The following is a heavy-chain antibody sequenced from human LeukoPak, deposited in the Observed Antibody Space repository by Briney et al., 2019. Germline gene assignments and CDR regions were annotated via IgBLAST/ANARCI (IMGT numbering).Heavy chain of an antibody. Sequence: ASVKVSCKASGYTFTSYDMNWVRQAPGQGLEWMGWMNPNSGNTDYAQKFQGRVTMTRNTSISTAYMELSSLRSEDTAVYYCARGDYYDSSGYDHWGQGTLVTVSS. D-gene: IGHD3-22*01. J-gene: IGHJ4*02. CDR3: ARGDYYDSSGYDH. V-gene: IGHV1-8*01. CDR1: GYTFTSYD. CDR2: MNPNSGNT.